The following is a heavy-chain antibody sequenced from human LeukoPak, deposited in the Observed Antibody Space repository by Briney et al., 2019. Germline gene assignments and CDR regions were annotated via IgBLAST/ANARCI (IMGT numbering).Heavy chain of an antibody. CDR2: INHSGST. D-gene: IGHD3-22*01. CDR3: ARGRITMIVVVRGSYFDY. J-gene: IGHJ4*02. Sequence: NPSETLSLTCAVYGGSFSGYYWSWIRQPPGKGLEWIGEINHSGSTNYNPSLKSRVTISVDTSKNQFSLKLSSVTAADTAVYYCARGRITMIVVVRGSYFDYWGQGTLVTVSS. V-gene: IGHV4-34*01. CDR1: GGSFSGYY.